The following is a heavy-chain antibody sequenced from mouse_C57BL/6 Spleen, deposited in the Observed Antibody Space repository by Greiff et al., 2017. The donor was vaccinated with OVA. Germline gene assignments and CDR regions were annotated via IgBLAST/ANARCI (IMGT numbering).Heavy chain of an antibody. Sequence: QVTLKVSGPGILQPSQTLSLTCSFSGFSLSTFGMGVGWIRQPSGQGLEWLAPIWWADDKYYNPALKSRPTISKATSKNQVFLKIANVDTADTATYYCARSYDKRGPAFDYWGQGTTLTVSS. CDR3: ARSYDKRGPAFDY. J-gene: IGHJ2*01. CDR1: GFSLSTFGMG. CDR2: IWWADDK. V-gene: IGHV8-8*01. D-gene: IGHD2-14*01.